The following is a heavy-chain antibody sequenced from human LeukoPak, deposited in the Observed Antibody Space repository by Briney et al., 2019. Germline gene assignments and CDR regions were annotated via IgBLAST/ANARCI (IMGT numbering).Heavy chain of an antibody. CDR1: GFTFSSYA. D-gene: IGHD4-17*01. CDR3: AKDLPYGLGLRPHAFDY. Sequence: PGGFLRLSCAASGFTFSSYAMSWVRQAPGKGLEWVSAISGSGGSTYYADSVKGRFTISRDNSKNTLYLQMNSLRAEDTAVYYCAKDLPYGLGLRPHAFDYWGQGTLVTVSS. J-gene: IGHJ4*02. V-gene: IGHV3-23*01. CDR2: ISGSGGST.